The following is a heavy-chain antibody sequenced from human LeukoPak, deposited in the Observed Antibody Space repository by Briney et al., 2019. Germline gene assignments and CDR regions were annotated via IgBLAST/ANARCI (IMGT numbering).Heavy chain of an antibody. J-gene: IGHJ4*02. CDR2: INPNSGGT. V-gene: IGHV1-2*02. CDR3: ARGDSYCSGGSCYSVWADY. D-gene: IGHD2-15*01. Sequence: GASVKVSCKASGYTFTGYYMHWVRQAPGQGLEWMGWINPNSGGTNYAQKFQGRVTMTRDTSISTAYMELSRLRSDDTAVYYCARGDSYCSGGSCYSVWADYWGQGTLVTVSS. CDR1: GYTFTGYY.